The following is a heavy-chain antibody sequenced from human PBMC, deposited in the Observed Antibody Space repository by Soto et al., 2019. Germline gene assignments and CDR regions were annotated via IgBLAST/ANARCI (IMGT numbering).Heavy chain of an antibody. CDR1: GGTFSSYA. CDR3: AKWELRPNYYYYGMDV. Sequence: QVPLVQSGAEVKKPGSSVKVSCKASGGTFSSYAISWVRQAPGQGLEWMGGIIPIFGTANYAQKFQGRVTITADESTSTAYMELSSLRSEDTAVYYCAKWELRPNYYYYGMDVWGQGTTVTVSS. J-gene: IGHJ6*02. V-gene: IGHV1-69*01. CDR2: IIPIFGTA. D-gene: IGHD1-26*01.